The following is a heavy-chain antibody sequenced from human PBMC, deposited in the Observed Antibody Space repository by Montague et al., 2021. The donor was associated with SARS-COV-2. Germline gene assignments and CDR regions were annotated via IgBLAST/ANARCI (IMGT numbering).Heavy chain of an antibody. V-gene: IGHV3-53*01. CDR1: GFTVTYNY. CDR2: IYSGGNT. J-gene: IGHJ6*02. CDR3: ARDYCSGGICYEGYGMDV. Sequence: SLRLSCAASGFTVTYNYMSWVRQAPGKGLEWVSVIYSGGNTYYVDSVKGRFTISRDDSKNTLYLRMNSLRAEDTAVYYCARDYCSGGICYEGYGMDVWGQGTTVTVSS. D-gene: IGHD2-15*01.